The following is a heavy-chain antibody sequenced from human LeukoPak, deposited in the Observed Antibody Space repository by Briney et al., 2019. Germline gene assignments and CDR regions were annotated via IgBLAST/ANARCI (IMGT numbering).Heavy chain of an antibody. CDR1: GGSIRSSYYY. CDR3: ARGGDFDWLPIHNWFDP. J-gene: IGHJ5*02. CDR2: IYDSGST. D-gene: IGHD3-9*01. V-gene: IGHV4-39*07. Sequence: SETLSLTCTVSGGSIRSSYYYWGWIRQPPGKGLEWIGSIYDSGSTYYNPSLKSRVTISVDTSKNQFSLKLSSVTAADTAVYYCARGGDFDWLPIHNWFDPWGQGTLVTVSS.